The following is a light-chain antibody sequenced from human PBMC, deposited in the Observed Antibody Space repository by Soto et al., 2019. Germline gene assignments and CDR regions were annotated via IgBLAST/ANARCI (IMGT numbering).Light chain of an antibody. CDR2: GAS. CDR1: QTISTY. V-gene: IGKV1-39*01. J-gene: IGKJ4*01. Sequence: DIQMTQSPSSVSASVGDRVIITCRASQTISTYVNWYRQTPGKAPNLLIYGASNLESGVPSRFSGSGSGTEFTLTISSLQRDDFATYFCQQSSVTPLTFGGGTRVEIK. CDR3: QQSSVTPLT.